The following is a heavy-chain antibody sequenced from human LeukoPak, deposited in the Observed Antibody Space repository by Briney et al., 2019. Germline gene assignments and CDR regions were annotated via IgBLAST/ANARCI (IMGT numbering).Heavy chain of an antibody. Sequence: SVKVSCTASGGTFSSYAISWVRQAPGQGLEWMGGIIPIFGTANYAQKFQGRVTITADESTSTAYMELSSLRSEDTAVYYCATRRIAARPNDAFDIWGQGTMVTVSS. CDR3: ATRRIAARPNDAFDI. CDR2: IIPIFGTA. D-gene: IGHD6-6*01. V-gene: IGHV1-69*13. CDR1: GGTFSSYA. J-gene: IGHJ3*02.